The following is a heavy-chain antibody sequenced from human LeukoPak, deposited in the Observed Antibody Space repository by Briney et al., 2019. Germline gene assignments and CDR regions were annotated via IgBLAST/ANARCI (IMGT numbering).Heavy chain of an antibody. CDR2: IRYDGSNK. CDR3: AKDVAHYKDV. Sequence: GGSLRLSCATSGFTFSSYGMHWVRQAPGKGLEWVAFIRYDGSNKYYADSVKGRFTISSDNSKNTLYLHMNSLRAEDTSVYYCAKDVAHYKDVWGKGTTVTVSS. V-gene: IGHV3-30*02. CDR1: GFTFSSYG. J-gene: IGHJ6*03.